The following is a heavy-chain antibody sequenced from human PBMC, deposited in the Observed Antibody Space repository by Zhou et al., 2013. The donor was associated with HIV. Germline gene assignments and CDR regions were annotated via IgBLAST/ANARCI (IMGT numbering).Heavy chain of an antibody. CDR3: HTGSSIGARLDNAFAI. CDR2: FDPENRDT. J-gene: IGHJ1*01. CDR1: GFTLTDLS. D-gene: IGHD1-1*01. Sequence: QVRLTQSGTEVKRPGTSVKVSCRVSGFTLTDLSIHWVRLAPGKGLEWMGRFDPENRDTVYAPQFQGRITMTEDTSADTAYLEVTRLTSDDTAYLSLHTGSSIGARLDNAFAIWGQGT. V-gene: IGHV1-24*01.